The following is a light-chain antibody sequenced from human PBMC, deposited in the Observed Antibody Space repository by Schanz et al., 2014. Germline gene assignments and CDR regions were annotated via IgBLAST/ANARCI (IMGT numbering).Light chain of an antibody. Sequence: QSALTQPASVSGSPGQSITISCTGTSSDVGGYDFVSWYQQHPGKAPKVMIYQVTKRPSGVPDRFSGSKSGNTASLTVSGLQAEDESDYYCSSFTSTNTWVFGGGTKLTVL. CDR3: SSFTSTNTWV. J-gene: IGLJ3*02. CDR2: QVT. CDR1: SSDVGGYDF. V-gene: IGLV2-14*01.